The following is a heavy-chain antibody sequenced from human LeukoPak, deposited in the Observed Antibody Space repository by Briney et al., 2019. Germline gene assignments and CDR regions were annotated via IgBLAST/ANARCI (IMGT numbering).Heavy chain of an antibody. CDR2: INPSGGST. D-gene: IGHD3-22*01. CDR3: AREAYYDSSGYLSTPYYFDY. CDR1: GYTFTSYY. Sequence: ASVKVSCKASGYTFTSYYMHWVRQAPGQGLEWMGIINPSGGSTSYAQKFQGRVTMTRDMSTSTVYMELSSLRSEDTAVYYCAREAYYDSSGYLSTPYYFDYWGQGTLVTVSS. V-gene: IGHV1-46*01. J-gene: IGHJ4*02.